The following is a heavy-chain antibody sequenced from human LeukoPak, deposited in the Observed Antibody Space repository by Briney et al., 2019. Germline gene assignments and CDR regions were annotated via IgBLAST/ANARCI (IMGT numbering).Heavy chain of an antibody. CDR3: ATPSRYSYGYGWFDP. CDR2: INPNSGGT. J-gene: IGHJ5*02. V-gene: IGHV1-2*02. CDR1: GYTFTVYY. D-gene: IGHD5-18*01. Sequence: ASVKVSCKASGYTFTVYYMHWVRQAPGQGLEWMGWINPNSGGTNYAQKFQGRVTMTRDTSISTAYMELSRLRSDDTAVYYCATPSRYSYGYGWFDPWGQGTLVTVSS.